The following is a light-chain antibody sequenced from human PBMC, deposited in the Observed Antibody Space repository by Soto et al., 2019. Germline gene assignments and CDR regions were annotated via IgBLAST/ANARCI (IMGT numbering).Light chain of an antibody. CDR2: GAS. J-gene: IGKJ3*01. V-gene: IGKV3-20*01. Sequence: ENVLTQSPGTLSLRPGETATLSCRASQSISSSYLYWFQQKPGQAPRLLISGASNRATDIPDRFSGSGSGTDFTLTISRLEPEDFAVYYCQQYGNTPFTFGPGTKVDIK. CDR1: QSISSSY. CDR3: QQYGNTPFT.